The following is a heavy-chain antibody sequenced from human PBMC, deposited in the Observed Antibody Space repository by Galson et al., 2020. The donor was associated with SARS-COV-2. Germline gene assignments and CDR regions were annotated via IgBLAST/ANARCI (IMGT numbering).Heavy chain of an antibody. CDR2: INTNTGNP. D-gene: IGHD2-2*01. CDR1: GYTFTSYA. CDR3: ARAEEGIVVVPAAIGRDYYYYMDV. J-gene: IGHJ6*03. Sequence: ASVKVSCKASGYTFTSYAMNWVRQAPGQGLEWMGWINTNTGNPTYAQGFTGRFVFSLATSVSTAYLQISSLKAEDTAVYYCARAEEGIVVVPAAIGRDYYYYMDVWGKGTTVTVSS. V-gene: IGHV7-4-1*02.